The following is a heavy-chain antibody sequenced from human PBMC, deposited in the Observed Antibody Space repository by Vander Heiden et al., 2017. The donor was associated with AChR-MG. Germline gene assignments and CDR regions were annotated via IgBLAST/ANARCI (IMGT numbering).Heavy chain of an antibody. D-gene: IGHD6-6*01. CDR3: ARGSIAARPWWFDP. CDR2: INHSGST. Sequence: QVQLQQWGAGLLKPSETLSLTCAVYGGSFSGYYWSWIRQPPGKGLEWIGEINHSGSTNYNPSLKSRVTISVDTSKNQFSLKLSSVTAADTAVYYCARGSIAARPWWFDPWGQGTLVTVSS. J-gene: IGHJ5*02. CDR1: GGSFSGYY. V-gene: IGHV4-34*01.